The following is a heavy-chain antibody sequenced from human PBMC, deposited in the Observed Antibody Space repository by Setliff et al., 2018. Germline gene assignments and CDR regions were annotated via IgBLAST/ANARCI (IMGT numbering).Heavy chain of an antibody. J-gene: IGHJ4*02. Sequence: LRLSCAASGFPFSRYWMSWVRQAPGKGLEWVANIKQDGSEKYYVDAVKGRFTISRDNAKNSLYLQLNSLRAEDTAVYYCARDGGEYWGQGTLVTVSS. D-gene: IGHD3-16*01. CDR3: ARDGGEY. CDR1: GFPFSRYW. V-gene: IGHV3-7*01. CDR2: IKQDGSEK.